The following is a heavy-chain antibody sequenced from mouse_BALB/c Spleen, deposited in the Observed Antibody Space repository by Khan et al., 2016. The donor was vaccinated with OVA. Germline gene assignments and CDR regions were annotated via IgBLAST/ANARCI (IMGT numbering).Heavy chain of an antibody. CDR3: ARTARIKY. J-gene: IGHJ2*01. CDR1: GNSITSGYG. Sequence: VQLQESGPGLVKPSQSLSLTCTVTGNSITSGYGWNWIRQFPGNKLEWMGYISYSGSTNYNPSLKSRISITRDTSKNQFFLQLNSVTTEDTATYYCARTARIKYWGQGTTLTVSS. D-gene: IGHD1-2*01. V-gene: IGHV3-2*02. CDR2: ISYSGST.